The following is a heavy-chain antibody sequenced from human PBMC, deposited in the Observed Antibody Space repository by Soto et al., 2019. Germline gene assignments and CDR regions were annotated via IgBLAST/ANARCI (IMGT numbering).Heavy chain of an antibody. J-gene: IGHJ6*02. D-gene: IGHD2-15*01. CDR3: ARHTSYCSGGSCYSGYYYYGMDV. Sequence: PGESLKISCKGSGYSFTSYWISWVRQMPGKGLEWMGRIDPSDSYTNYSPSFQGHVTISAGKSISTAYLQWSSLKASDTAMYYCARHTSYCSGGSCYSGYYYYGMDVWGQGTTVTVSS. CDR1: GYSFTSYW. V-gene: IGHV5-10-1*01. CDR2: IDPSDSYT.